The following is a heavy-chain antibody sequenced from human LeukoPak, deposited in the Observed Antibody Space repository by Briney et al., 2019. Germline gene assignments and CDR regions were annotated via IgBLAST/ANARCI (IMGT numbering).Heavy chain of an antibody. CDR3: ARDLSHSGWYQEGY. CDR2: IYTSGST. J-gene: IGHJ4*02. V-gene: IGHV4-4*07. CDR1: GGSISSYY. D-gene: IGHD6-19*01. Sequence: SETLSLTCTVSGGSISSYYWSWIRQPAGKGLEWIGRIYTSGSTNYNPSLKIRVTMSVDTSKNQFSLKLTSVTAADTAVYYCARDLSHSGWYQEGYWGQGTLVTVSS.